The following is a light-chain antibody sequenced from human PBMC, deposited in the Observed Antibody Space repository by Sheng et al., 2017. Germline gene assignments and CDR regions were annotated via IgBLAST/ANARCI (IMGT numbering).Light chain of an antibody. V-gene: IGKV1-17*01. CDR3: LQHDTYPLT. CDR1: QDIRHD. J-gene: IGKJ4*01. CDR2: AAT. Sequence: DIQMIQSPSSLSASVGDTVTITCRASQDIRHDLGWYQQKPGKGPKRLIYAATDLQPGVPSRFSGSASGTEFTLTISSLQPEDFATYYCLQHDTYPLTFG.